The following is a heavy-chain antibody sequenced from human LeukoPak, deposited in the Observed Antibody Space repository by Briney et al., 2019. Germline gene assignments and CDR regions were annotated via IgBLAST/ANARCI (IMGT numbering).Heavy chain of an antibody. CDR2: IGAAGSTI. CDR1: GFTFSSYS. J-gene: IGHJ4*02. Sequence: GSLRLSCAASGFTFSSYSMNWVRPAPGKGLEWVSYIGAAGSTIYYADSVKGRFTISRDNAMNSLFLQMNSLRAEDTAVYYCARDSSTYAGPPDYWGQGTLVTVSS. D-gene: IGHD2-2*01. CDR3: ARDSSTYAGPPDY. V-gene: IGHV3-48*01.